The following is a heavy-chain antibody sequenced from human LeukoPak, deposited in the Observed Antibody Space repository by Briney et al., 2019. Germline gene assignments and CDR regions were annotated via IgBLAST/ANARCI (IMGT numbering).Heavy chain of an antibody. CDR1: GFTFSSYE. V-gene: IGHV3-30*04. CDR2: ISYDGSNK. CDR3: ARGWGEMATIIDY. J-gene: IGHJ4*02. D-gene: IGHD5-24*01. Sequence: PGGSLRLSCAASGFTFSSYEMNWVRQAPGKGLEWVAVISYDGSNKYYADSVKGRFTISRDNSKNTLYLQMNSLRAEDTAVYYCARGWGEMATIIDYWGQGTLVTVSS.